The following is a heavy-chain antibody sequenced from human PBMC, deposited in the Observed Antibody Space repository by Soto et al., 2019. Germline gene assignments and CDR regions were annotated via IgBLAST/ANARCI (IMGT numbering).Heavy chain of an antibody. CDR1: GYTFTSCG. CDR3: ARDHRFLEWLFKDYGMDV. D-gene: IGHD3-3*01. CDR2: ISAYNGNT. J-gene: IGHJ6*02. Sequence: ASVKVSCKASGYTFTSCGISWVRQAPGQGLEWMGWISAYNGNTNYAQKLQGRVTMTTDTSTSTAYMELRSLRSDDTAVYYCARDHRFLEWLFKDYGMDVWGQGTTVTVSS. V-gene: IGHV1-18*01.